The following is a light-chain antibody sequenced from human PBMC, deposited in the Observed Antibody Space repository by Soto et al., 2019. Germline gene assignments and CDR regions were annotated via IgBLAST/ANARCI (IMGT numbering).Light chain of an antibody. CDR2: GAS. V-gene: IGKV3-15*01. CDR1: QSVSSG. J-gene: IGKJ2*01. Sequence: EIVMTQSPATLSVSPGERATLSCRASQSVSSGLSWYQQKPGQAPRLLIYGASTRATGIPARFSGSGSGTEFTLTISSLQSEDYAVYYCQQYNSWPPYTFGQGTKVEIK. CDR3: QQYNSWPPYT.